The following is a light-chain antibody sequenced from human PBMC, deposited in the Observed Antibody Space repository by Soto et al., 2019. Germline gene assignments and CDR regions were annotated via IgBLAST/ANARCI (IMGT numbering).Light chain of an antibody. Sequence: QLVLTQSPSASASLGAWVKLTCSLTSGHSNYAIAWHQQQPGKGPRYLMKLNSDGRHSKGDGIPDRFSGSSSGTERYLIISSLQSEDEADYYCQTWGTGIVIFGGGTKLTVL. V-gene: IGLV4-69*02. CDR2: LNSDGRH. J-gene: IGLJ2*01. CDR1: SGHSNYA. CDR3: QTWGTGIVI.